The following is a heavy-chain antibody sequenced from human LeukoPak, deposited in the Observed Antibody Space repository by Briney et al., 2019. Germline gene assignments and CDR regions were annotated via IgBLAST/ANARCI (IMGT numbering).Heavy chain of an antibody. J-gene: IGHJ5*02. D-gene: IGHD4-17*01. CDR1: GGSISSYY. Sequence: SETLSLTCTVSGGSISSYYWSWIRQPPGKGLEWIGYIYYSGSTNYNPSLRSRVTISVDTSKNQFSLKLSSVTAADTAAYYCARHDYGDWFDPWGQGTLATVSS. V-gene: IGHV4-59*01. CDR3: ARHDYGDWFDP. CDR2: IYYSGST.